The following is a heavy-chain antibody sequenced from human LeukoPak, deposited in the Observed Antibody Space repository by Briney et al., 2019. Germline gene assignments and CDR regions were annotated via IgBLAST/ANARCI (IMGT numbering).Heavy chain of an antibody. D-gene: IGHD3-3*01. J-gene: IGHJ5*02. V-gene: IGHV3-23*01. CDR2: LSAGKQVP. CDR3: AREHDLWHEGGNWFDA. Sequence: QPGGSLRLSCLASGFTFSTYSLSWVRQAPGKGLEWVSALSAGKQVPYYADSVKGRFTASRGNSKNTLYLQLSSLRAEDTAVYYCAREHDLWHEGGNWFDAWGQGTLVTVSS. CDR1: GFTFSTYS.